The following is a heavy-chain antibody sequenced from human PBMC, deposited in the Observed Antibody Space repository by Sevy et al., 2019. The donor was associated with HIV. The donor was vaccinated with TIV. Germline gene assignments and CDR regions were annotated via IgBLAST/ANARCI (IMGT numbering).Heavy chain of an antibody. J-gene: IGHJ4*02. Sequence: SETLSLTCTVSGGSISSGGYYWSWIRQHPGKGLEWIGYIYYSGSTYYNPSLKSRVTISVDTSKNQFSLKLSSVTAADTAMYYCARSEYSSSSFDYWGQGTLVTVSS. CDR3: ARSEYSSSSFDY. CDR1: GGSISSGGYY. V-gene: IGHV4-31*03. CDR2: IYYSGST. D-gene: IGHD6-6*01.